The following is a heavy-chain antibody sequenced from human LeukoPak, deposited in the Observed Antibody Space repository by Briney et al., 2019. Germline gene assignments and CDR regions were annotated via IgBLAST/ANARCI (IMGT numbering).Heavy chain of an antibody. CDR1: SGSFSGYY. J-gene: IGHJ2*01. V-gene: IGHV4-34*01. CDR3: ARVLEGSSGQHWYFDL. CDR2: INHSGST. D-gene: IGHD6-19*01. Sequence: SETLSLTCAVYSGSFSGYYWSWIRQPPGKGLEWIGEINHSGSTNYNPSLKSRVTISVDTSKSQFSLKLSSVTAADTAVYYCARVLEGSSGQHWYFDLWGRGTLVTVSS.